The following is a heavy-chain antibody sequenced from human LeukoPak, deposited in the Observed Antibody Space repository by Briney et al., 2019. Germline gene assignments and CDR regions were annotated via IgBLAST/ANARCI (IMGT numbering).Heavy chain of an antibody. J-gene: IGHJ4*02. CDR1: GYTFTSYG. CDR2: ISTYNGNT. Sequence: SVKVSCKASGYTFTSYGINWVRQAPGQGLEWMGWISTYNGNTKYPQKVQGRVTMTTDTSTSTVYMELRSLRSDDTAVYYCAREDSSACYDYWGQGTLVTVSS. CDR3: AREDSSACYDY. D-gene: IGHD6-19*01. V-gene: IGHV1-18*01.